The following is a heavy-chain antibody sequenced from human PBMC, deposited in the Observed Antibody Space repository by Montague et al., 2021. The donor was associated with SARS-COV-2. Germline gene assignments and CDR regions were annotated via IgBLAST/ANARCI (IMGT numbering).Heavy chain of an antibody. D-gene: IGHD3-9*01. CDR1: GYSFISYW. CDR2: IDPSDSYT. J-gene: IGHJ5*02. CDR3: ARHGGDILTGYYKFWWFDP. V-gene: IGHV5-10-1*01. Sequence: QSGAEVKKPGESLRISCKGSGYSFISYWISWVRQMPGKGLEWMGRIDPSDSYTNYSPSFQGHVTISADKSISTAYLQWSSLKASDTAMYYCARHGGDILTGYYKFWWFDPWGQGTLVTVSS.